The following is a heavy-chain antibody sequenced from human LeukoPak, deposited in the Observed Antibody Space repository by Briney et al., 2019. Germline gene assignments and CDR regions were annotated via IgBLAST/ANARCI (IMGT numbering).Heavy chain of an antibody. D-gene: IGHD4/OR15-4a*01. V-gene: IGHV3-48*03. CDR2: ISSSGSTI. J-gene: IGHJ4*02. Sequence: GGSLRLSCAASGFTFSSYEMNWVRQAAGKGLEWVSYISSSGSTIYYADSVKGRFTISRDNAKNSLYLQMNSLRAEDTAVYYCAREGMAVLFDHWGQGTLVTVSS. CDR1: GFTFSSYE. CDR3: AREGMAVLFDH.